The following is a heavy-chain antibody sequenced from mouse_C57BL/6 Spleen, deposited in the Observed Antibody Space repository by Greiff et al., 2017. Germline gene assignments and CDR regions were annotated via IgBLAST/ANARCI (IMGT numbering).Heavy chain of an antibody. CDR3: ARSGSTMVTTAFYYAMDY. Sequence: QVQLQQSGAELAKPGASVKLSCKASGYTFTSYWMHWVKQRPGQGLEWIGYINPSSGYTKYNQKFKDKATLTADKSSSTAYMQLSSLTYEDSAVYYCARSGSTMVTTAFYYAMDYWGQGTSVTGSS. V-gene: IGHV1-7*01. CDR1: GYTFTSYW. CDR2: INPSSGYT. J-gene: IGHJ4*01. D-gene: IGHD2-2*01.